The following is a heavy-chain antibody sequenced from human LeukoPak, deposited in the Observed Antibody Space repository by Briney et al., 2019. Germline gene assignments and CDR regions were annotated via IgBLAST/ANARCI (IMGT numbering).Heavy chain of an antibody. J-gene: IGHJ4*02. Sequence: SETLSLTCTVSGGSISSYYWSWIRQPPGKGLEWIGYIYYSGSTNYNPSLKSRVTISVDTSKNQFSLKLSSVTAADTAVYYCATAPSGYYYDSSVTIPFDYWGQGTLVTVSS. CDR1: GGSISSYY. CDR2: IYYSGST. CDR3: ATAPSGYYYDSSVTIPFDY. V-gene: IGHV4-59*01. D-gene: IGHD3-22*01.